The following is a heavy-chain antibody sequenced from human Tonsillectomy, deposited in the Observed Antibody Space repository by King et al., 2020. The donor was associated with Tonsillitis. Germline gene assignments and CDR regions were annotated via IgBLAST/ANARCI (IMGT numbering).Heavy chain of an antibody. CDR3: ARGKGGYCSSTSCYLYYFDY. D-gene: IGHD2-2*01. V-gene: IGHV3-30*01. Sequence: VQLVESGGGVVQPGRYLRLSCAASGFTFSSYAMHWVRQAPGKGLEWVAVISYDGSNKYYADSVKGRFTISRDNSKNTLYLQMNSLRAEDTAVYYCARGKGGYCSSTSCYLYYFDYWGQGTLVTVSS. J-gene: IGHJ4*02. CDR2: ISYDGSNK. CDR1: GFTFSSYA.